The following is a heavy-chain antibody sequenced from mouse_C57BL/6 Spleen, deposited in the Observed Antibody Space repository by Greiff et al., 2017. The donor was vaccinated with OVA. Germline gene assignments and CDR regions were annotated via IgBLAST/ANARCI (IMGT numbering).Heavy chain of an antibody. J-gene: IGHJ2*01. CDR1: GYTFTSYW. D-gene: IGHD2-4*01. V-gene: IGHV1-72*01. CDR3: ARPIYYDYGYFDY. CDR2: IDPNSGGT. Sequence: QVQLKQPGAELVKPGASVKLSCKASGYTFTSYWMHWVKQRPGRGLEWIGRIDPNSGGTKYNEKFKSKATLTVDKPSSTAYMQLSSLTSEDSAVYYCARPIYYDYGYFDYWGQGTTLTVSS.